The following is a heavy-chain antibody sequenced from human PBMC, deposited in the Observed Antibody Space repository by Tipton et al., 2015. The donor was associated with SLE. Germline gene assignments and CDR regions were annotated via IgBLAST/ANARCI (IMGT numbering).Heavy chain of an antibody. D-gene: IGHD1-26*01. J-gene: IGHJ4*02. CDR1: GGTLTSYA. V-gene: IGHV1-69*09. CDR3: ARETGERHIVGATYFDY. CDR2: IIPILDVA. Sequence: QLVQSGAEVKKPGSSVKVSCKASGGTLTSYAFSWVRQAPGQGLEWMGGIIPILDVAHYAQKFQGRVTITADKSTNTAYMELTGLTSEDTAKYYCARETGERHIVGATYFDYWGQGTLVTVSS.